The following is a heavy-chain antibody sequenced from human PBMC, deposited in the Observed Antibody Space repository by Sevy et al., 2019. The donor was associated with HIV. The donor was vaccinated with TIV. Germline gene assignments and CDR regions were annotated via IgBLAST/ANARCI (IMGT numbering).Heavy chain of an antibody. CDR3: AKDVSDGYNYFLDF. V-gene: IGHV3-30*18. CDR2: ISNDGGNQ. Sequence: GGSLRLSCAASGFTFRSYGMHWVRQAPGKGLEWVAVISNDGGNQYNADSVKGRFTISRDNSKNTVYLQMNSLRAEDTAVYYCAKDVSDGYNYFLDFWGQGALVTVSS. D-gene: IGHD5-12*01. CDR1: GFTFRSYG. J-gene: IGHJ4*02.